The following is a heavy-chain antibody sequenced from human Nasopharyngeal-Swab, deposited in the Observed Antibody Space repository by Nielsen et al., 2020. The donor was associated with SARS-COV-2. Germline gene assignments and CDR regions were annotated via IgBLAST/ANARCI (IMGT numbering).Heavy chain of an antibody. D-gene: IGHD3-10*01. J-gene: IGHJ6*02. Sequence: GESLKISCAASGFTFSSYGMHWVRQAPGKGLEWVAVIWYDGSNKYYGDSVKGRFTISRDNSKNTLYLQMNSLRAEDTAVYYCARDPGMVRGVIIIRYYYGMDVWGQGTTVTVSS. V-gene: IGHV3-33*01. CDR2: IWYDGSNK. CDR1: GFTFSSYG. CDR3: ARDPGMVRGVIIIRYYYGMDV.